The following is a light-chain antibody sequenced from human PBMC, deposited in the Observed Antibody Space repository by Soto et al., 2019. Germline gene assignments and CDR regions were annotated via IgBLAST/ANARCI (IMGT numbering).Light chain of an antibody. CDR3: CSYGGSNNLV. J-gene: IGLJ2*01. V-gene: IGLV2-8*01. Sequence: QSVLTQPPSASGSPGQSVAISCTGTSSDVGGYNYVSWFQHHPGKAPKLMIYDVSKRPSGVPDRFSGSKSGNTASLTVSGLQAEDEADYYCCSYGGSNNLVFGGGTKLTVL. CDR1: SSDVGGYNY. CDR2: DVS.